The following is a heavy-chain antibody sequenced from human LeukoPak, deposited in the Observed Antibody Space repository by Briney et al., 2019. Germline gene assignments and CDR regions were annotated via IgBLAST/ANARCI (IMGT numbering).Heavy chain of an antibody. CDR2: IYYSGST. CDR3: AREVTYYYDT. V-gene: IGHV4-59*01. D-gene: IGHD3-22*01. Sequence: SETLSLTCIVSGGSISSYYWRWIRQPPGKGLEWIGYIYYSGSTNYNPSLKSRVTISVDTSKNQFSLKLSSVTAADTAVYYCAREVTYYYDTWGQGTLVTVSS. J-gene: IGHJ5*02. CDR1: GGSISSYY.